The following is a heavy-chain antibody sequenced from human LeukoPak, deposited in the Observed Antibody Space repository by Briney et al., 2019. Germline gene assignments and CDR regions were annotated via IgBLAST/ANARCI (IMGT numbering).Heavy chain of an antibody. CDR2: ISSSSSTI. V-gene: IGHV3-48*04. CDR1: GFTFSSYS. D-gene: IGHD6-13*01. J-gene: IGHJ4*02. Sequence: HPGGSLRLSCAASGFTFSSYSMNWVRQAPGKGLEWVSYISSSSSTIYYADSVKGRFTISRDNAKNSLYLQMNGLRAEDTAVYYCARLVAAAGRDDFDYWGQGTLVTVSS. CDR3: ARLVAAAGRDDFDY.